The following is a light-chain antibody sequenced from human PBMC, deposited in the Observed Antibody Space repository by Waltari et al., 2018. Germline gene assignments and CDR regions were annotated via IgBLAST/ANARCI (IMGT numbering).Light chain of an antibody. CDR2: EVT. CDR3: ISYTTSSTLV. Sequence: QSALTQPASVSGSPGQSITISCTGTSSDVGAYNYVSLYQQLPGKAPKLMIYEVTNRPSGVSNRFSGSKSGNTASLTISGLQAEDEADYYCISYTTSSTLVFGGGTKLTVL. J-gene: IGLJ2*01. CDR1: SSDVGAYNY. V-gene: IGLV2-14*01.